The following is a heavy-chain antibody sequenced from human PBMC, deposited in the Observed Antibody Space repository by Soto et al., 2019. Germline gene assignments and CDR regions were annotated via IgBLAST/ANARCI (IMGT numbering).Heavy chain of an antibody. D-gene: IGHD2-2*01. CDR2: ISGSGGST. CDR3: AKVVVPAASFSWFDP. J-gene: IGHJ5*02. CDR1: GFTFSSYA. Sequence: GGSLRLSCAASGFTFSSYAMSWVRQAPGKGPEWVSAISGSGGSTYYADSVKGRFTISRDNSKNTLYLQMNSLRAEDTAVYYCAKVVVPAASFSWFDPWGQGTLVTVSS. V-gene: IGHV3-23*01.